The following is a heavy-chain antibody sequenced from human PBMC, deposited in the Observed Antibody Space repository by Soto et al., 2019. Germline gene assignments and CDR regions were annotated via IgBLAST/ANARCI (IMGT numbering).Heavy chain of an antibody. CDR1: GYSFTNYW. D-gene: IGHD1-26*01. Sequence: EVQLVQSGAEVKKPGESLKISCKGSGYSFTNYWIGWVRQMPGKGLEWMGIIYPGDSDTRYSPSLQGQVTMSADKSITTAYLQWGSLKASDTAMYYCARRWDGGSYNAFDIWGQGTVVSVSS. J-gene: IGHJ3*02. V-gene: IGHV5-51*03. CDR3: ARRWDGGSYNAFDI. CDR2: IYPGDSDT.